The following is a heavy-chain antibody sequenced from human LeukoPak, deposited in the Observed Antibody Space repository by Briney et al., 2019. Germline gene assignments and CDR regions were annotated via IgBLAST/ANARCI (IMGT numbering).Heavy chain of an antibody. CDR2: MNPNSGVT. Sequence: ASVKVSCKASGSTFTSYDINWVRPASEQGLEWMGWMNPNSGVTGYAQKFQGRVSMTRDTSISTAYMELSSLRSEDTAVYYCARGPIYPTSGDYPNYYFDYWGRGTLVTVSS. V-gene: IGHV1-8*01. CDR3: ARGPIYPTSGDYPNYYFDY. D-gene: IGHD1-1*01. CDR1: GSTFTSYD. J-gene: IGHJ4*02.